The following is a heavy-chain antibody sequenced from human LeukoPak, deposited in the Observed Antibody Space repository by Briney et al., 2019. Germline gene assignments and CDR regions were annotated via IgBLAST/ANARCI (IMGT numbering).Heavy chain of an antibody. J-gene: IGHJ4*02. CDR1: GGSISSSNW. D-gene: IGHD3-22*01. CDR2: IYHSGST. CDR3: ASLPDPVRKYYYDSSVDY. Sequence: PSGTLSLTCAVSGGSISSSNWWSWVRQPPGKGLEWIGEIYHSGSTNYNPSLKSRVTITVDKSKNQFSLKLSSVTAADTAVYYCASLPDPVRKYYYDSSVDYWGQGTLVTVSS. V-gene: IGHV4-4*02.